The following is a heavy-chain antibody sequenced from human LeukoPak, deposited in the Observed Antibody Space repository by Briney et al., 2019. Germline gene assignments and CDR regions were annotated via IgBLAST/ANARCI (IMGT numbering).Heavy chain of an antibody. J-gene: IGHJ6*03. CDR3: AANEGYCSNFKCHAYMSI. Sequence: PGGSLRLSCAPSGFTFSRYWMSSVRPAPGKGLEWVSSMYSSSTYICYADSVKGGFTMSRDNARNSLYLQMDSLIAEDTAVDYCAANEGYCSNFKCHAYMSIWGKGTTVTVSS. D-gene: IGHD2-2*01. CDR1: GFTFSRYW. V-gene: IGHV3-21*01. CDR2: MYSSSTYI.